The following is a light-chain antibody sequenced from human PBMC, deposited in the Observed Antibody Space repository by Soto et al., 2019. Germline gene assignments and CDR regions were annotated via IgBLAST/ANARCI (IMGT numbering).Light chain of an antibody. CDR3: QLTYSAPYT. CDR1: HSISSY. CDR2: AAS. Sequence: DIQMTQSPSSLSASIGERVTITCRAGHSISSYLNWYQQKPGKAPKLLIYAASSLQSGVPSRFSGSGSGTDFTLTINSLQPEDFATYYCQLTYSAPYTFGQGTKLEIK. J-gene: IGKJ2*01. V-gene: IGKV1-39*01.